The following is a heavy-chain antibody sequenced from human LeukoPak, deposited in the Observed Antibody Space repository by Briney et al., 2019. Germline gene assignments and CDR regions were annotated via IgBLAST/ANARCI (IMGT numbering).Heavy chain of an antibody. V-gene: IGHV3-48*01. J-gene: IGHJ3*02. D-gene: IGHD3-9*01. Sequence: PGGSLRLSCAASGFTFSSYSMNWVRQAPGKGLGWVSYISVSTSIIYYADSVKGRFTISRDDAKNSLYLQMDSLRPDDTAVYYCVKNRKPYYYDILTDYPYVFDIWGQGTMVIVSS. CDR1: GFTFSSYS. CDR3: VKNRKPYYYDILTDYPYVFDI. CDR2: ISVSTSII.